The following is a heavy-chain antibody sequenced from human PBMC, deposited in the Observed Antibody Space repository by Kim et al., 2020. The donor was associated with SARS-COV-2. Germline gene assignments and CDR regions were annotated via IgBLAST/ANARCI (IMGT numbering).Heavy chain of an antibody. J-gene: IGHJ4*02. CDR3: ATGGVPLY. CDR2: FDADDGQR. Sequence: ASVKVSCKVSGYTLAKLSMHWVRQAPGKGLEWMGGFDADDGQRIYAQRFQGRITLTEDTSTDTAYMELSSLRSEDTALYYCATGGVPLYWGQGTLVTVSS. CDR1: GYTLAKLS. V-gene: IGHV1-24*01. D-gene: IGHD1-26*01.